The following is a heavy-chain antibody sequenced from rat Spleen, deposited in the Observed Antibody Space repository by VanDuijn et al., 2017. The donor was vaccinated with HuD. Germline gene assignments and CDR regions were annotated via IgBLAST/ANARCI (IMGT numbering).Heavy chain of an antibody. J-gene: IGHJ3*01. CDR3: TTYSDYATSPFAY. CDR1: GFTFNYYW. CDR2: ITNASGRT. Sequence: EVQLVESGGGLVLPGRSLKLSCVTSGFTFNYYWMTWIRQAPGKGLEWVASITNASGRTYYSDFVKGRFTLSRDNANSTLYLQMGSLRSEDTATYYCTTYSDYATSPFAYWGRGALVTVSS. V-gene: IGHV5-31*01. D-gene: IGHD1-6*01.